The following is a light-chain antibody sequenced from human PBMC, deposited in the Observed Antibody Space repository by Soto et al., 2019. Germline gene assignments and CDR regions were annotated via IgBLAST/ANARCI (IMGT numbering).Light chain of an antibody. Sequence: DIVMTQSPDSLAVSLGERATINCKSSQSVLYSSNNKNYLAWYQQKPGQPPKLLIYWASTRESGVTDRFSGSGSGTDFTLTISSLQAEDVAVYYCKQYYGTPGTFGQGTTVEIK. V-gene: IGKV4-1*01. J-gene: IGKJ1*01. CDR3: KQYYGTPGT. CDR2: WAS. CDR1: QSVLYSSNNKNY.